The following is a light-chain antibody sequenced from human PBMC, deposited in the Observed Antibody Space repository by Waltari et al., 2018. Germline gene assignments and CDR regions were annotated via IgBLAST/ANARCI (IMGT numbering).Light chain of an antibody. CDR1: KIGGKN. J-gene: IGLJ7*01. V-gene: IGLV3-9*01. CDR2: RDK. Sequence: SYDLTQPLSVSVALGQTARITCGGNKIGGKNVHGYQQKPGQAPLLVIYRDKNRPSRIPERFSGSNSENTATLTITGAQGADEADYYCQVWDSSTAVFGGGTQLTVL. CDR3: QVWDSSTAV.